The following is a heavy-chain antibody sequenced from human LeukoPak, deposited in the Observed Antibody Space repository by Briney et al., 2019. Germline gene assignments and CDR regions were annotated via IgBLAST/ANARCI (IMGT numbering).Heavy chain of an antibody. CDR1: GFSLSKYA. V-gene: IGHV3-64*01. J-gene: IGHJ6*03. CDR3: ARGSAVHYMDV. D-gene: IGHD2-15*01. CDR2: ISADGGTT. Sequence: PGGSLRLSCAASGFSLSKYAVHWVRQAPGRGLEYVSSISADGGTTYFANSVKGRFTFSRDNSKNLLYLHLGGLRVDDMAVYHCARGSAVHYMDVWGKGTTVTVSS.